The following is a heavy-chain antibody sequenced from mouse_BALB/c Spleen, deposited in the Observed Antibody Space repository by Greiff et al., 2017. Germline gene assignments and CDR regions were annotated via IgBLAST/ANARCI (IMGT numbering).Heavy chain of an antibody. CDR1: GYTFTSYT. CDR2: INPSSGYT. Sequence: VQLQQSGAELARPGASVKMSCKASGYTFTSYTMHWVKQRPGQGLEWIGYINPSSGYTNYNQKFKDKATLTADKSSSTAYMQLSSLTSEDSAVYYCARYRYDLHWYFDVWGAGTTVTVSS. CDR3: ARYRYDLHWYFDV. D-gene: IGHD2-14*01. J-gene: IGHJ1*01. V-gene: IGHV1-4*01.